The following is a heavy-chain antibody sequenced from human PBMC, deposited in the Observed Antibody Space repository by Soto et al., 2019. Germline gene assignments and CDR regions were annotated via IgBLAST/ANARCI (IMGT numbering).Heavy chain of an antibody. CDR1: GFTFSSYA. CDR3: AKGGLGATSEYFQH. Sequence: GGSLRLSCAASGFTFSSYAMSWVRQAPGKGLEWVSAISGSGGSTYYADSVKGRFTISRDNSKNTLYLQMNSLRAEDKAVYYCAKGGLGATSEYFQHWGQGTLVTVSS. V-gene: IGHV3-23*01. CDR2: ISGSGGST. D-gene: IGHD1-26*01. J-gene: IGHJ1*01.